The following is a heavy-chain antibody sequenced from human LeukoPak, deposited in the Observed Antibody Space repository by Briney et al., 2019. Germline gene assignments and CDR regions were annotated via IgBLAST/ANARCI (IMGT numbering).Heavy chain of an antibody. D-gene: IGHD3-16*02. J-gene: IGHJ4*02. CDR2: IKQGGSEK. Sequence: GGSLRLSCAASGFTFSSYWMSWVRQAPGKGLEWVANIKQGGSEKYYVDSVKGRFTISRDNATNSLYLKMNSLRAEHTAVYYCARADYDYVWGSYRQYYFDYWGQGTLVTVSS. CDR1: GFTFSSYW. V-gene: IGHV3-7*01. CDR3: ARADYDYVWGSYRQYYFDY.